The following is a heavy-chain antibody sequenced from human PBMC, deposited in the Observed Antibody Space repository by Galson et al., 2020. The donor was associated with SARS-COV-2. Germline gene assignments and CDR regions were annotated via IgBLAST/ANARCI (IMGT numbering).Heavy chain of an antibody. J-gene: IGHJ6*02. Sequence: ASETLSLTCTVSGGSITSGDYYWSWLPQSQGKGLEWIGYIDYSGNTYYNPALKSRLSISVDTNKHQVSLNPRSVTAADTAVYYCAREAGEKSGRIYYYDGMDVWGQGTTVTVSS. CDR2: IDYSGNT. D-gene: IGHD3-3*01. CDR3: AREAGEKSGRIYYYDGMDV. CDR1: GGSITSGDYY. V-gene: IGHV4-30-4*01.